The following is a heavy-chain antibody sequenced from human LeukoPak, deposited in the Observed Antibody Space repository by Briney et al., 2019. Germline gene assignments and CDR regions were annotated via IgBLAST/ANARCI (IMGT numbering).Heavy chain of an antibody. V-gene: IGHV1-18*01. D-gene: IGHD2-21*01. Sequence: GASVKVSCKASGYTFTSYGISWVRQAPGQGLEWMGWISAYNGNTNYAQKLQGRVTMTTDTSTSTAYMELSSLRSEDTAVYYCARSAACGGDCYRVDYWGQGTLVTVSS. CDR2: ISAYNGNT. J-gene: IGHJ4*02. CDR1: GYTFTSYG. CDR3: ARSAACGGDCYRVDY.